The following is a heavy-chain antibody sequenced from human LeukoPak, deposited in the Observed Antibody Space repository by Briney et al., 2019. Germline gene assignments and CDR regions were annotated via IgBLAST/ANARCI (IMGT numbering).Heavy chain of an antibody. CDR2: ISSSGRTT. J-gene: IGHJ4*02. CDR3: ARGGYGSS. Sequence: QPGGSLRLSCAASGFTFSTYEMNWVRQAPGKGLEWVSYISSSGRTTYYADSVKGQFTISRDNAKNSLYLQMNSLRAEDTAVYYCARGGYGSSWGQGTLVTVSS. CDR1: GFTFSTYE. V-gene: IGHV3-48*03. D-gene: IGHD5-18*01.